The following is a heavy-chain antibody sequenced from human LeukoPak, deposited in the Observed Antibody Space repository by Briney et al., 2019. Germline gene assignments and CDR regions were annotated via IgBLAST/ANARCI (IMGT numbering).Heavy chain of an antibody. CDR3: ARGIGYCSSTSCENWFDP. D-gene: IGHD2-2*01. J-gene: IGHJ5*02. Sequence: PSQTLSLTCTVSGGSISSGGYYWSWIRQHPGKGLEWIGYIYYNGSTYYNPSLKSRVTISVDTSKNQFSLKLSSVTAADTAMYYCARGIGYCSSTSCENWFDPWGQGTLVTVSS. V-gene: IGHV4-31*03. CDR2: IYYNGST. CDR1: GGSISSGGYY.